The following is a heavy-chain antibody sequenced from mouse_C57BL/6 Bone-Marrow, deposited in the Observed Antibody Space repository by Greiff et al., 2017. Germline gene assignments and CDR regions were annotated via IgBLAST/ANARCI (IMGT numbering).Heavy chain of an antibody. V-gene: IGHV1-55*01. CDR1: GYTFTSYW. CDR3: ARPYYSNYWYCDV. Sequence: QVQLQQPGAELVKPGASVKMSCKASGYTFTSYWITWVKQRPGQGLEWSGDIYPGSGSTNYNEKFKSKATLTVDPSSSTAYRQLSSLTSEDSAVYYCARPYYSNYWYCDVWGTGTTVTVSS. J-gene: IGHJ1*03. CDR2: IYPGSGST. D-gene: IGHD2-5*01.